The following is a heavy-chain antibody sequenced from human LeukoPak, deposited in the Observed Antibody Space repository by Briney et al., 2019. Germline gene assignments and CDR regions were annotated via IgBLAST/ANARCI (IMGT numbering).Heavy chain of an antibody. CDR3: AAGGGYCSSTSCYNDYYYYGMDV. D-gene: IGHD2-2*02. CDR2: ISAYNGNT. Sequence: GASVKVSFKASGYTFTSYGISWVRQAPGQGLEWMGWISAYNGNTNYAQKLQGRVTMTTDTSTSTAYMELRSLRSDDTAVYYCAAGGGYCSSTSCYNDYYYYGMDVWGQGTTVTVSS. CDR1: GYTFTSYG. J-gene: IGHJ6*02. V-gene: IGHV1-18*01.